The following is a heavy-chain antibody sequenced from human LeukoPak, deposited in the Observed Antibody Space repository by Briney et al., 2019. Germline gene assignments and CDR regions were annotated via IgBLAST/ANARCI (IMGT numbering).Heavy chain of an antibody. D-gene: IGHD2-15*01. CDR1: GFTFSSYG. J-gene: IGHJ6*03. CDR3: AKALVVVAATYYYYYMDV. CDR2: IWYDGSNK. V-gene: IGHV3-30*02. Sequence: GGSLRLSCAASGFTFSSYGMHWVRQAPGKGLEWVAVIWYDGSNKYYADSVKGRFTISRDNSKNTLYLQMNSLRAEDTAVYYCAKALVVVAATYYYYYMDVWGKGTTVTVSS.